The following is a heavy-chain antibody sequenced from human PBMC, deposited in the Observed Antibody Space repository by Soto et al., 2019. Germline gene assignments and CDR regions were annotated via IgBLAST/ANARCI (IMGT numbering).Heavy chain of an antibody. CDR2: ISYDGSNK. V-gene: IGHV3-30-3*01. CDR3: ARDKRDLRFLEWSYYFDY. J-gene: IGHJ4*02. Sequence: GGSLRLSCAASGFTFSSCAMHWVRQAPGKGLKGVALISYDGSNKYYADSVKGQFTISRDNSKNTLYLQMNSLRAEDTAVYYCARDKRDLRFLEWSYYFDYWGQGT. CDR1: GFTFSSCA. D-gene: IGHD3-3*01.